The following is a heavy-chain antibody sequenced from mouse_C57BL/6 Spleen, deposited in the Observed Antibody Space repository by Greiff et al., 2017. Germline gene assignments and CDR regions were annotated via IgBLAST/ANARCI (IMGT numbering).Heavy chain of an antibody. CDR2: IDPNSGGT. Sequence: QVQLQQPGAELVKPGASVKLSCKASGYTFTSYWMHWVKQRPGRGLEWIGRIDPNSGGTKYNEKFKSKATLTLDKPSSTAYMQLSSLTSEDSAVYYCARYPNWVPYYAMDYWGQGTSVTVAS. D-gene: IGHD4-1*01. CDR1: GYTFTSYW. CDR3: ARYPNWVPYYAMDY. V-gene: IGHV1-72*01. J-gene: IGHJ4*01.